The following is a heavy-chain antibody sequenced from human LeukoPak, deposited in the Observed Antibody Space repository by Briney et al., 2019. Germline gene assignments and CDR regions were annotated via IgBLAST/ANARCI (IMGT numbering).Heavy chain of an antibody. CDR2: TYYRSTWYN. D-gene: IGHD2-2*01. Sequence: QTLSLTCAVSGDSVSSNSVTWNWIRQSPSRGLEWLGRTYYRSTWYNDYAVSVRGRITVNPDTSKNQFSLHLNSVTPEDTAVYYCARRLTQYDCFDPWGQGILVTVSS. CDR1: GDSVSSNSVT. V-gene: IGHV6-1*01. CDR3: ARRLTQYDCFDP. J-gene: IGHJ5*02.